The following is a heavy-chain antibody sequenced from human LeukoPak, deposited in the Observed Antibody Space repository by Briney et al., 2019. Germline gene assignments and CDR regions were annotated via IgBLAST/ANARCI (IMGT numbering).Heavy chain of an antibody. J-gene: IGHJ4*02. D-gene: IGHD4-17*01. CDR3: ARSRGDGDYVGDY. Sequence: EASVKVSCTASGGTFSSYAISWVRQAPGQGLEWMGGIIPIFGTANYAQKFQGRVTITADESTSTAYMELSSLRSVDTAVYYCARSRGDGDYVGDYWGQETLVTVSS. V-gene: IGHV1-69*13. CDR1: GGTFSSYA. CDR2: IIPIFGTA.